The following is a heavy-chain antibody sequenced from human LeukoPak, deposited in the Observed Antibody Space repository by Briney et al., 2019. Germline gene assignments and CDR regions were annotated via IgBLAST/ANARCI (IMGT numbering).Heavy chain of an antibody. CDR3: AAAPVVSPNYYYYGMDV. CDR2: IYYSGST. Sequence: SETLSLTCTVSGGSISSYYWSWIRQPPGTGLEWIGYIYYSGSTNYNPSLKSRVTISVDTSKNQFSLKLSSVTAADTAVYYCAAAPVVSPNYYYYGMDVWGQGTTVTVSS. V-gene: IGHV4-59*01. CDR1: GGSISSYY. J-gene: IGHJ6*02. D-gene: IGHD4-23*01.